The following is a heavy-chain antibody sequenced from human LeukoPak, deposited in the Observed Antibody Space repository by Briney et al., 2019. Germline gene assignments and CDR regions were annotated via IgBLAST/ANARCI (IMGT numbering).Heavy chain of an antibody. J-gene: IGHJ4*02. CDR2: IYHSGST. D-gene: IGHD6-13*01. CDR3: ARAIGFGVQQLVFDY. CDR1: GGSISSGGYY. Sequence: SETLSLTCTVSGGSISSGGYYWSWIRQPPGKGLEWIGYIYHSGSTYYNPSLKSRVTKSVDRSKNQFSLKLSSVTAADTAVYYCARAIGFGVQQLVFDYWGQGTLVTVSS. V-gene: IGHV4-30-2*01.